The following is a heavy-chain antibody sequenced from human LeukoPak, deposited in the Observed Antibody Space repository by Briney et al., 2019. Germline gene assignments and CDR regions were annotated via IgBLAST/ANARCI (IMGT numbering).Heavy chain of an antibody. J-gene: IGHJ3*02. CDR2: TYYRSKWYN. CDR1: GDSVSSNSAA. V-gene: IGHV6-1*01. D-gene: IGHD6-19*01. Sequence: SQTLSLTCAFSGDSVSSNSAAWNWIRQSPSRGLEWLGRTYYRSKWYNDYAVSVKSRITINPDTSKNQFSLQLNSVTPEDTAVYYCARDTLPYEQWLVLGVGAFDIWGQGTMVTVSS. CDR3: ARDTLPYEQWLVLGVGAFDI.